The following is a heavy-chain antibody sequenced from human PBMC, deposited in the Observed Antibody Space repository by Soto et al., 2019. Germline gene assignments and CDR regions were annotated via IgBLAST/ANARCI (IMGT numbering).Heavy chain of an antibody. J-gene: IGHJ4*02. CDR1: GGSISSGAYY. CDR2: IYYSGST. CDR3: ARGGSYCTNGVCFFDY. V-gene: IGHV4-31*03. D-gene: IGHD2-8*01. Sequence: QVQLQESGPGLVKPSQTLSLTCTVSGGSISSGAYYWSWIRQHPGKGLECIGYIYYSGSTYYNPSLKSRVTISVDTSKNQFSLKLSSVTAADTAVYYCARGGSYCTNGVCFFDYRAQGTLVTVSS.